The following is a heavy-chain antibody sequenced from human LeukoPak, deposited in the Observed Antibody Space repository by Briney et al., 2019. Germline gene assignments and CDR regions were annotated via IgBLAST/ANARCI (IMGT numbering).Heavy chain of an antibody. J-gene: IGHJ6*03. Sequence: GGSLRLSCAASGFTFSPYSVNWVRQAPGKGLEWVSYMSSGGSTIYYADSVKGRFTISRDNAKNSLYLQMNSLRAEDTAVYYCARDRDFWSGPVRYYYYMDVWGKGTTVTVSS. CDR3: ARDRDFWSGPVRYYYYMDV. D-gene: IGHD3-3*01. V-gene: IGHV3-48*01. CDR2: MSSGGSTI. CDR1: GFTFSPYS.